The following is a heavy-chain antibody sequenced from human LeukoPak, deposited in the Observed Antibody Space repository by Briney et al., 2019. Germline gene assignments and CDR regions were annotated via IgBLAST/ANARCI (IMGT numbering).Heavy chain of an antibody. CDR2: ITGDGGSA. CDR1: GFIVNSNY. CDR3: AKEGPIAVAGYFDH. D-gene: IGHD6-19*01. Sequence: GGSLRLSCAASGFIVNSNYMSWVRQAPGKGLEWVSLITGDGGSAFYAGSVKGRFTISRDNSKNSLYLQMNSLRTEDTALYYCAKEGPIAVAGYFDHWGQGTLVTVSS. V-gene: IGHV3-43*02. J-gene: IGHJ4*02.